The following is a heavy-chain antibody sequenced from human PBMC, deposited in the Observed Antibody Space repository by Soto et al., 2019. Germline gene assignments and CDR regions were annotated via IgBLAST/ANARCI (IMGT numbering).Heavy chain of an antibody. D-gene: IGHD3-16*01. V-gene: IGHV5-10-1*01. CDR1: GYSFPDYW. Sequence: PGESLKISCKASGYSFPDYWIAWVRQMPGKGLEWMGRIDPRDSQSNYSPSFQGHVTLSADKSSSTAYLQWNSLKPSDTAMYYCARTGYGYWLDPRGQGTLVIVSS. J-gene: IGHJ5*02. CDR3: ARTGYGYWLDP. CDR2: IDPRDSQS.